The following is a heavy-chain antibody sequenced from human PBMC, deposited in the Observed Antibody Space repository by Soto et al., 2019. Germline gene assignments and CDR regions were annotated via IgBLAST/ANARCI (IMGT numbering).Heavy chain of an antibody. J-gene: IGHJ6*02. Sequence: SQTLSLTCAISGDSVSSNSAAWNWIRQSPSRGLEWLGRTYYRSKWYNDYAVSVKSRITINPDTSKNQFSLQLNSVTPEDTAVYYCVRAISSSSPNYYYYGMDVWGQGTTVTVSS. CDR3: VRAISSSSPNYYYYGMDV. CDR1: GDSVSSNSAA. V-gene: IGHV6-1*01. D-gene: IGHD6-6*01. CDR2: TYYRSKWYN.